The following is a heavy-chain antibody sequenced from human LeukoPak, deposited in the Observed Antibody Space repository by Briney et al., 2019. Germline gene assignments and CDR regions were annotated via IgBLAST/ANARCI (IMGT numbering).Heavy chain of an antibody. CDR3: ARSSGYAPLYYFQMDV. D-gene: IGHD2/OR15-2a*01. J-gene: IGHJ6*04. CDR2: INPSGGST. CDR1: GYTFTSYY. Sequence: GASVKVSCKASGYTFTSYYMHWVRQAPGQGLEWMGIINPSGGSTSYAQKFQGRVTMTRDTSTSTVYMELSSLRSEDTAMYYCARSSGYAPLYYFQMDVWGKGTTVTVSS. V-gene: IGHV1-46*03.